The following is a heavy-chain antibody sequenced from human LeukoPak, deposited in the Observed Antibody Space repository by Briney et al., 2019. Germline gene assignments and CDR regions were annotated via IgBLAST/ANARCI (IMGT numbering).Heavy chain of an antibody. CDR1: GGSIRSSSYY. CDR3: AIQPIGSRGYYYDSSGYYFDY. J-gene: IGHJ4*02. Sequence: SETLSLTCTLSGGSIRSSSYYWGWIRQPPGTGLEWIGSIYYSGSTYYNPSLKSRVTISVDTSKNQFSLKLSSVAAADTAVYYCAIQPIGSRGYYYDSSGYYFDYWGQGTLVTVS. CDR2: IYYSGST. D-gene: IGHD3-22*01. V-gene: IGHV4-39*01.